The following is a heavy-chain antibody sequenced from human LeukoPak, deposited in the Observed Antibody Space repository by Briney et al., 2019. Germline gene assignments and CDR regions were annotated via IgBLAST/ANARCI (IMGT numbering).Heavy chain of an antibody. CDR3: ARRMGRSQPQSFDY. D-gene: IGHD1-14*01. CDR1: GYNFANYW. V-gene: IGHV5-51*01. CDR2: IYPTDSDT. Sequence: GESLKISCKGSGYNFANYWVGWVRQMPGKGLEWMGLIYPTDSDTRYSPSFQGQVTISADKSISTAYLQWSSLKASDAAMYYCARRMGRSQPQSFDYWGQGTLVTVSS. J-gene: IGHJ4*02.